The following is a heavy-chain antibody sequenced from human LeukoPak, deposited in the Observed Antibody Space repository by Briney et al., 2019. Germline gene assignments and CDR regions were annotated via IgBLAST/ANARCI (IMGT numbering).Heavy chain of an antibody. CDR2: SYHSGST. V-gene: IGHV4-38-2*02. CDR3: ARDNSLYADDSSGFGAFDI. J-gene: IGHJ3*02. D-gene: IGHD3-22*01. Sequence: PSETLSLTCAVSGYSISSGYYWGWIRQPPGKGLEWIGSSYHSGSTYYNPSLKSRVTISVDTSKNQFSLKLSSVTAADTAVYYCARDNSLYADDSSGFGAFDIWGQGTMVTVSS. CDR1: GYSISSGYY.